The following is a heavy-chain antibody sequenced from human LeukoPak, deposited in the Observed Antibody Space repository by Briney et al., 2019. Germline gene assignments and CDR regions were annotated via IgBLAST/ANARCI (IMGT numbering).Heavy chain of an antibody. J-gene: IGHJ4*01. CDR3: ARGYYDSSGPPDY. D-gene: IGHD3-22*01. CDR2: INPNSGGT. Sequence: ASVKVSCKASGYTFTGYYMHWVRQAPGQGLEWMGWINPNSGGTNYAQKFQGRVTMTRDTSISTAYMELSRLRSDDTAVYYCARGYYDSSGPPDYWGHGTLVTVSS. V-gene: IGHV1-2*02. CDR1: GYTFTGYY.